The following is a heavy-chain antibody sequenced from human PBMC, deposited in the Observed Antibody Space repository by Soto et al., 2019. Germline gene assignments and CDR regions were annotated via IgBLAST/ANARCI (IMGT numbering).Heavy chain of an antibody. J-gene: IGHJ4*02. V-gene: IGHV3-30*18. CDR2: ISYDGSNK. D-gene: IGHD3-22*01. Sequence: QVQLVESGGGVVQPGRSLRLSCAASGFTFSSYGMHWVRQAPGKGLEWVAVISYDGSNKYYADSVKGRFTISRDNSKNTLYLQMNSLRAEDTAVYYCAKGRWGWSYDSSGYAFGYWGRGTLVTVSS. CDR3: AKGRWGWSYDSSGYAFGY. CDR1: GFTFSSYG.